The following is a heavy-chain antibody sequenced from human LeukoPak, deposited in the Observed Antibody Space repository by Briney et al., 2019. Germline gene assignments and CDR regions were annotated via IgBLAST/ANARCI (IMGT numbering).Heavy chain of an antibody. CDR3: AREAIGGYFDY. J-gene: IGHJ4*02. V-gene: IGHV1-46*01. D-gene: IGHD2-2*02. CDR1: GYTFTSYY. CDR2: INPSGGST. Sequence: ASVKISCKASGYTFTSYYMHWVRQAPGQGLEWMGIINPSGGSTSYAQKFQGRVTMTRDTSTSTVYMELSSLRSEDTAVYYCAREAIGGYFDYWGQGTLVTVSS.